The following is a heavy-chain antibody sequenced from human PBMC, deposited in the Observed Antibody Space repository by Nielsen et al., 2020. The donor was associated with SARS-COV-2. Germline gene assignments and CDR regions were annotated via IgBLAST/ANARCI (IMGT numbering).Heavy chain of an antibody. V-gene: IGHV3-9*01. CDR3: AKEYNYYDSSGYSRPFYYYYGMDV. Sequence: SLKISCAASGFTFDDYAMHWVRQAPGKGLEWVSGISWNSGSIGYADSVKGRFTISRDNAKNSLYLQMNSLRAEDTALYYCAKEYNYYDSSGYSRPFYYYYGMDVWGQGTTVTVSS. CDR2: ISWNSGSI. CDR1: GFTFDDYA. J-gene: IGHJ6*02. D-gene: IGHD3-22*01.